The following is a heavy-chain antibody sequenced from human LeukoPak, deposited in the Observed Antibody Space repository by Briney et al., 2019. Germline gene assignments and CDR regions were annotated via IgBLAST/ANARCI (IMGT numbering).Heavy chain of an antibody. J-gene: IGHJ4*02. CDR2: LYYTGIT. CDR3: ARYCSGGSCNQRLYYGDKYFDY. Sequence: SETLSLTCTVSGGSISSSSYYWGWIRQPPGKGLEWIGSLYYTGITYHNPSLKSRVTISVDTSKNQFSLKLSSVTAADTAVYYCARYCSGGSCNQRLYYGDKYFDYWGQGTLVTVSS. D-gene: IGHD2-15*01. V-gene: IGHV4-39*01. CDR1: GGSISSSSYY.